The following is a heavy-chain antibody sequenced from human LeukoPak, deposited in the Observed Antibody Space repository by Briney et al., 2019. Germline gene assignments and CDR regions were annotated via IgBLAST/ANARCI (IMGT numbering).Heavy chain of an antibody. D-gene: IGHD3-22*01. Sequence: PSETLSLTCTVSGGSISSSSYYWGWIRQPPGEGLEWIGSIYYSGSTYYNPSLKSRVTISVDTSKNQFSLKLSSVTAADTAVYYCARQRAERITMIVVFDYWGQGTLVTVSS. V-gene: IGHV4-39*01. J-gene: IGHJ4*02. CDR1: GGSISSSSYY. CDR2: IYYSGST. CDR3: ARQRAERITMIVVFDY.